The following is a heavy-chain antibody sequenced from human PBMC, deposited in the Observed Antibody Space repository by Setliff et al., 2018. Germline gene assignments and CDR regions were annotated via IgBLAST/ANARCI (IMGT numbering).Heavy chain of an antibody. CDR1: GYTFTKYG. CDR2: INTYNGDT. CDR3: ARDADYYDSSENPIVDY. J-gene: IGHJ4*02. Sequence: ASVKVSCKASGYTFTKYGITWVRQAPGQGLEWMGNINTYNGDTYYAQKLQGRVTMTTDTSTSTAYMDLRSLRSDDTAVYYCARDADYYDSSENPIVDYWGQGTLVTVSS. D-gene: IGHD3-22*01. V-gene: IGHV1-18*01.